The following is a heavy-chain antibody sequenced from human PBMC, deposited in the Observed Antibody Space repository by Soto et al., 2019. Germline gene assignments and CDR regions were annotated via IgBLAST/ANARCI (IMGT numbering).Heavy chain of an antibody. J-gene: IGHJ4*02. CDR3: ARGGNIVVVVAATLFDY. CDR2: INHSGST. CDR1: GGSFSGYY. D-gene: IGHD2-15*01. Sequence: SETLSLTCAVYGGSFSGYYWSWIRQPPGKGLEWIGEINHSGSTNYNPSLKSRVTISVDTSKNQFSLKLSSVTAADTAVYYCARGGNIVVVVAATLFDYWGQGTRVTVSS. V-gene: IGHV4-34*01.